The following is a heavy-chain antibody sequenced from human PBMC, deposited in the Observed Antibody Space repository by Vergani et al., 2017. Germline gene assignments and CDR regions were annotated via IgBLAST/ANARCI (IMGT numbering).Heavy chain of an antibody. CDR2: IYYSGST. Sequence: QVQLQESGPGLVKPSETLSLTCTVSGGSISSYYWSWIRQPPGKGLEWIGYIYYSGSTNYNPSLKSRVTISVDTSKNQFSLKLSSVTAAETAVYYCAGGGSAWCSCDDAFDIWGQGTMVAVSS. CDR1: GGSISSYY. D-gene: IGHD6-19*01. J-gene: IGHJ3*02. V-gene: IGHV4-59*01. CDR3: AGGGSAWCSCDDAFDI.